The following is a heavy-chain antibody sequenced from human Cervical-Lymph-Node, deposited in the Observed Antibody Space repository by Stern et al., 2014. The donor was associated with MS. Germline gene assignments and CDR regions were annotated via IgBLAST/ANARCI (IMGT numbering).Heavy chain of an antibody. CDR2: ISSSGTTT. J-gene: IGHJ3*02. D-gene: IGHD4-11*01. CDR3: ARDSNLDAFDI. V-gene: IGHV3-11*01. CDR1: GFTFSDYY. Sequence: VQLVESGGGLVQPGGSLRRSCAASGFTFSDYYVSWIRQAPGKGLEWLSFISSSGTTTYYADSVKGRFTISRDNAENSLYLQMNSLRAEDTAMYYCARDSNLDAFDIWGQGTMVTVSS.